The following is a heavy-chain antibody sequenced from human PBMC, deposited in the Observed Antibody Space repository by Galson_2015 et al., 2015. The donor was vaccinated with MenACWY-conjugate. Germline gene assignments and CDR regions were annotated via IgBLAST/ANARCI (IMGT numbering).Heavy chain of an antibody. Sequence: IYYSGSTNYNPSLKSRVTISVDKSKNQFSLKLSSVTAADTAVYYCARDTLPDILTGETPFGYWGQGTLVTVSS. CDR2: IYYSGST. D-gene: IGHD3-9*01. J-gene: IGHJ4*02. V-gene: IGHV4-39*07. CDR3: ARDTLPDILTGETPFGY.